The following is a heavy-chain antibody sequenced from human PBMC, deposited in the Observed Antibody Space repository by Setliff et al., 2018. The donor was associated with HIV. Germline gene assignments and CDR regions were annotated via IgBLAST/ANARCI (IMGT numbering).Heavy chain of an antibody. J-gene: IGHJ4*02. D-gene: IGHD1-26*01. V-gene: IGHV3-7*03. CDR3: TTDLGSGRFSWNNN. Sequence: PGGSLRLSCVASGFSFNNYWMCWVRQAPGQGLEWVANIDLDGSEKNYVESVKGRFTISRDDSKNTLSLQMNSLKTEDTAIYYCTTDLGSGRFSWNNNWGQGTLVTVSS. CDR2: IDLDGSEK. CDR1: GFSFNNYW.